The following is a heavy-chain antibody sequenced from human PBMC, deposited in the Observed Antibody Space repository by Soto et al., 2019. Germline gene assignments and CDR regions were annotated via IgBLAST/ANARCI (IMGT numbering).Heavy chain of an antibody. Sequence: QVQLQQWGAGLLKPSETLSLTCAVYGGSFSGYYWSWMRQTPGKGLGWIGEINHSGTTNYNPSLKIRVPISVDTSKNQFSLKLSSVTAADTPVYDCARADYGDRDWGQGTLVTVSS. CDR3: ARADYGDRD. CDR1: GGSFSGYY. V-gene: IGHV4-34*01. D-gene: IGHD4-17*01. CDR2: INHSGTT. J-gene: IGHJ4*02.